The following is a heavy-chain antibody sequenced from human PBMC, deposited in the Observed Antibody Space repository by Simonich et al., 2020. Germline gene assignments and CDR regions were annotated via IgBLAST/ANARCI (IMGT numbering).Heavy chain of an antibody. J-gene: IGHJ6*02. CDR1: GFTFSSYS. D-gene: IGHD6-19*01. V-gene: IGHV3-21*01. CDR3: ARWIAVAGTGAYGMDV. Sequence: EVQLVESGGGLVKPGGSLRLSCAASGFTFSSYSMNWVRQAPGEGLEWVSSISSSSSYIYYADSVKGRCTISRDNAKNSLYLQMNSLRAEDTAVYYCARWIAVAGTGAYGMDVWGQGTTVTVSS. CDR2: ISSSSSYI.